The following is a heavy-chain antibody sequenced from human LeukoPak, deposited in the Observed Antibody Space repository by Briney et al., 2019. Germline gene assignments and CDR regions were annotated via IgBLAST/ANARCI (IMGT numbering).Heavy chain of an antibody. J-gene: IGHJ4*02. CDR1: GGSISSGGYS. V-gene: IGHV4-30-2*01. Sequence: SQTLSLTCAVSGGSISSGGYSWSWIRQPPGKGLEWIGYIYHSGSTYYNPSLKSRVTISVDRSKNQFSLKLSSVTAADTAVYYCASRRYFDYWGQGTLVTVSS. CDR2: IYHSGST. CDR3: ASRRYFDY.